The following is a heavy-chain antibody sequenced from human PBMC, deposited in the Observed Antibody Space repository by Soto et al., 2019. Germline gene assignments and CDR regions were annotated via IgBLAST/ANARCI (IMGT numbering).Heavy chain of an antibody. V-gene: IGHV3-30-3*01. CDR2: ISYDGSNK. D-gene: IGHD2-15*01. CDR3: AKDRYGGMDV. Sequence: GGSLRLSCAASGFTFSSYAMHWVRQAPGKGLEWVAVISYDGSNKYYADSVKGRFTISRDNSKNTLYLQMNSLRVEDTAVYYCAKDRYGGMDVWGQGTTVTVSS. CDR1: GFTFSSYA. J-gene: IGHJ6*02.